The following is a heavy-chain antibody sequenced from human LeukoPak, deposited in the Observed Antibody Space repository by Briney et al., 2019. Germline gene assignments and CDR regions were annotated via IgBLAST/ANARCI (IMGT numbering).Heavy chain of an antibody. CDR2: ISSSSSYI. CDR3: ARDLEYCSSTSCYGYYYMDV. Sequence: PGGSLRLSCAASGFTFSSYSMNWVRQAPGKGLEWVSSISSSSSYIYYADSVKGRFTISRDNSKNTLYLQMNSLRAEDTAVYYCARDLEYCSSTSCYGYYYMDVWGKGTTVTVSS. CDR1: GFTFSSYS. V-gene: IGHV3-21*01. D-gene: IGHD2-2*01. J-gene: IGHJ6*03.